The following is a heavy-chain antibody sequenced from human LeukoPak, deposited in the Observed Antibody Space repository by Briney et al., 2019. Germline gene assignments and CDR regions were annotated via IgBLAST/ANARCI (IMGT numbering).Heavy chain of an antibody. CDR2: INHSGST. Sequence: RTSETLSLTCAVYGGSFSGYYWSWIRQPPGKGLEWIGEINHSGSTNYNPSLKSRVTISVDTSKNQFSLKLSSVTAADTAVYYCARAGAWQIDPWGQGTLVTVSP. CDR1: GGSFSGYY. D-gene: IGHD3-10*01. V-gene: IGHV4-34*01. CDR3: ARAGAWQIDP. J-gene: IGHJ5*02.